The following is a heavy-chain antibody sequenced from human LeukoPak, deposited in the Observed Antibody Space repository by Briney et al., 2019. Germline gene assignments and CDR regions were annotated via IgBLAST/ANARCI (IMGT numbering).Heavy chain of an antibody. J-gene: IGHJ4*02. CDR3: ARDSGYSGYDSVYFDY. CDR1: GGTFSSYA. CDR2: IIPILGIA. D-gene: IGHD5-12*01. V-gene: IGHV1-69*04. Sequence: GASVKVSCKASGGTFSSYAISWVRQAPGQGLEWMGRIIPILGIANYAQKFQGRVTITADKSTSTAYMELSSLRSEDTAVYYCARDSGYSGYDSVYFDYWGQGTLVTVSS.